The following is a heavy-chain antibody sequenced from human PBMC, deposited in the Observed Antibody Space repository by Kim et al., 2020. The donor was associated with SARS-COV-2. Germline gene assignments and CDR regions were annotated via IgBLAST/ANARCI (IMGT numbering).Heavy chain of an antibody. D-gene: IGHD3-10*01. Sequence: LKSRVTISVDTSKNQFSLKRSSVTAADTAVYYCARDLHYYGSGSYYYFDYWGQGTLVTVSS. V-gene: IGHV4-39*07. CDR3: ARDLHYYGSGSYYYFDY. J-gene: IGHJ4*02.